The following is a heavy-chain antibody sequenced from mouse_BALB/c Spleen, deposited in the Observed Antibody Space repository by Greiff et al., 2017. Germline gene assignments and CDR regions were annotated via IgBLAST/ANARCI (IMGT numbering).Heavy chain of an antibody. CDR3: ARRIHYYGYYAMDY. J-gene: IGHJ4*01. D-gene: IGHD1-2*01. CDR2: INPYNDGT. CDR1: GYTFTSYV. Sequence: EVQLQQSGPELVKPGASVKMSCKASGYTFTSYVMHWVKQKPGQGLEWIGYINPYNDGTKYNEKFKGKATLTSDKSSSTAYMELSSLTSEDSAVYYCARRIHYYGYYAMDYWGQGTSVTVSS. V-gene: IGHV1-14*01.